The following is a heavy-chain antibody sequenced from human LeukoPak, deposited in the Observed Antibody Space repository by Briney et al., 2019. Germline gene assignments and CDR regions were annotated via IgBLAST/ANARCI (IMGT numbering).Heavy chain of an antibody. CDR1: GSTFTSYD. J-gene: IGHJ6*03. CDR2: MNPNSGNI. V-gene: IGHV1-8*01. Sequence: GASVKVSCKASGSTFTSYDINWVRQATGQGLEWMGWMNPNSGNIGYAQKFQGRVTMTKNTSITTAYMELSSLRSEDTAVYYCARALSWTTDSYYYMDVWGKGTTVTVSS. CDR3: ARALSWTTDSYYYMDV. D-gene: IGHD3/OR15-3a*01.